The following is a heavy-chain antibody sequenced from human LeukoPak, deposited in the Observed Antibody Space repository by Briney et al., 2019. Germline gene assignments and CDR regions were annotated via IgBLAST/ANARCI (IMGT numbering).Heavy chain of an antibody. CDR1: GDSVSSNSAA. Sequence: SQTLSLTCALSGDSVSSNSAAWNWVRQSPSRGLEWLGRTYYRSKWFSAYAVSVKSRIIINPDTSKNRFSLQLNSVTPEDTAVYYCARGPAVLDPWGQGTLVTVSS. J-gene: IGHJ5*02. V-gene: IGHV6-1*01. CDR3: ARGPAVLDP. D-gene: IGHD2-2*01. CDR2: TYYRSKWFS.